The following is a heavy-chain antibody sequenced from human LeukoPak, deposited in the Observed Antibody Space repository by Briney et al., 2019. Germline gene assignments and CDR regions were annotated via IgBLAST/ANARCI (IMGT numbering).Heavy chain of an antibody. CDR2: ISSSGTTV. Sequence: PGGSLRLSCAASGFTFRSYSMNWVRQAPGKGLEWVSYISSSGTTVYYADSVKGRFTISRDNAKNSLYLQMNSLRAEDTAVYYCARGYYYDSRAFDYWGQGTLVTVSS. J-gene: IGHJ4*02. V-gene: IGHV3-48*04. CDR1: GFTFRSYS. CDR3: ARGYYYDSRAFDY. D-gene: IGHD3-22*01.